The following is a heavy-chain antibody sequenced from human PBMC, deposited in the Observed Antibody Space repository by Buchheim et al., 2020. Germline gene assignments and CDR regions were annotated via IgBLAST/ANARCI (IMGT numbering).Heavy chain of an antibody. J-gene: IGHJ6*02. Sequence: QVQLVQSGAEVKKPGSSVKVSCKASGGTFSSYAISWVRQAPGQGLEWRGGTIPIFGTANYAQKFQGRVRITADESTSTAYLELSSLRSEATAVHYCARVHDDSNPRVVAYYYGMDVWGQGTT. V-gene: IGHV1-69*01. CDR1: GGTFSSYA. CDR2: TIPIFGTA. D-gene: IGHD4-11*01. CDR3: ARVHDDSNPRVVAYYYGMDV.